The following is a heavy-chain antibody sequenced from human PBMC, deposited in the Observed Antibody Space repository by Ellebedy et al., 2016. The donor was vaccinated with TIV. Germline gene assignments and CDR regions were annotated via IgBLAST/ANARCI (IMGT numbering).Heavy chain of an antibody. J-gene: IGHJ6*02. CDR2: IWYDGDNK. CDR3: APPKSSLNI. Sequence: GESLKISCAASGFIISNYGMHWVRQAPGKGLEWVAVIWYDGDNKHYADSVKGRFTISRDNSKNTLYLQMDSLRADDTAIYYCAPPKSSLNIWGHGTTVTVSS. D-gene: IGHD2-15*01. CDR1: GFIISNYG. V-gene: IGHV3-33*01.